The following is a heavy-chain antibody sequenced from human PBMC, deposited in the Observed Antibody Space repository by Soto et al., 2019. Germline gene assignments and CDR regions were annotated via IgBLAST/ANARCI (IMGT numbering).Heavy chain of an antibody. CDR1: GFTVSSNY. Sequence: GGSLRLSCAASGFTVSSNYMSWVRQAPGKGLEWVSVIYSGGSTYYADSVKGRFTISRDNSKNTLYLQMNSLRAEDTAVYYCAREVDEVATVIRGYYYYYMDVWGKGTTVTVSS. J-gene: IGHJ6*03. CDR2: IYSGGST. D-gene: IGHD5-12*01. CDR3: AREVDEVATVIRGYYYYYMDV. V-gene: IGHV3-66*01.